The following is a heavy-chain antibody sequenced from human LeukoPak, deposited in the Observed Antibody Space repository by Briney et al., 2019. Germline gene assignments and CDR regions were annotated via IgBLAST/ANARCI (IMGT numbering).Heavy chain of an antibody. CDR2: IGPTGDIM. V-gene: IGHV3-11*01. CDR3: ARRVGTMVRGLYIDY. CDR1: GYIFSDYY. J-gene: IGHJ4*02. Sequence: GGSLRLSCATSGYIFSDYYISWIRQAPGKGLEYISIIGPTGDIMYNEDSVKGRFTVSRDNAKNSLYLQMNSLRAEDTAVYYCARRVGTMVRGLYIDYWGQGTLVTVSS. D-gene: IGHD3-10*01.